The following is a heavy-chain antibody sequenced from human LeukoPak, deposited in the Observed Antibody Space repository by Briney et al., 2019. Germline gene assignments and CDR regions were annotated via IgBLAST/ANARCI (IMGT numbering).Heavy chain of an antibody. CDR3: AKDYYGSGSNPYYYYYYMDV. CDR2: IRYDGSNK. D-gene: IGHD3-10*01. J-gene: IGHJ6*03. Sequence: GGSLRLSCAASGFTFSSYGTHWVRQAPGKGLEWVAFIRYDGSNKYYADSVKGRFTISRDNSKNTLYLQMNSLRAEDTAVYYCAKDYYGSGSNPYYYYYYMDVWGKGTTVTISS. CDR1: GFTFSSYG. V-gene: IGHV3-30*02.